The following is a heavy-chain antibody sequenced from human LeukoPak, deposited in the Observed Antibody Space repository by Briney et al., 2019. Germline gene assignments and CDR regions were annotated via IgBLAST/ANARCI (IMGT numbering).Heavy chain of an antibody. CDR1: GVSISSSNSY. V-gene: IGHV4-39*01. D-gene: IGHD3/OR15-3a*01. J-gene: IGHJ4*02. Sequence: SETLSLTCTVSGVSISSSNSYWGWLRQPPGKGLEWIGSIYYSGNTYYNASLKSQVSISIDTSKNQFSLKLTSVTAADTAVYYCARQTGSGLFILPGGQGTLVTVSS. CDR2: IYYSGNT. CDR3: ARQTGSGLFILP.